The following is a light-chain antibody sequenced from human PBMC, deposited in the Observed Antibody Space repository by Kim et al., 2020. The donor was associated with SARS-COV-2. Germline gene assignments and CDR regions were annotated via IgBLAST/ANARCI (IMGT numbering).Light chain of an antibody. Sequence: SYELTQPPSVSVSPGQTASITCSGDKLGDKYACWHQQKPGQSPVLVIYQDSKRPSGIPERFSGSNSGNTATLTISGTQAMDEADYYCQAWDSSTGVFGTG. V-gene: IGLV3-1*01. CDR2: QDS. J-gene: IGLJ1*01. CDR1: KLGDKY. CDR3: QAWDSSTGV.